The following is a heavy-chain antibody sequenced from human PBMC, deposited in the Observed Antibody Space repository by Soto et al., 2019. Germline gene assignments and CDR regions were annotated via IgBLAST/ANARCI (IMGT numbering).Heavy chain of an antibody. CDR1: VVSITNADYY. D-gene: IGHD2-8*01. V-gene: IGHV4-39*01. CDR2: IYYTGTT. Sequence: SETVSLTCTFSVVSITNADYYCGWIRQPPWKGLEWIGSIYYTGTTYYPSLKSRVTISIDTSKSQFSLKVTSVTAADTAVYYCARHRSRGGCSNGVCAFDYWGQGTLDTVSS. J-gene: IGHJ4*02. CDR3: ARHRSRGGCSNGVCAFDY.